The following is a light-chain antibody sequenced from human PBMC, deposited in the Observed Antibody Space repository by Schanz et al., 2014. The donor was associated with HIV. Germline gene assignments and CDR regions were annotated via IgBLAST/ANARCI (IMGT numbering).Light chain of an antibody. CDR3: QQYAFWPIT. J-gene: IGKJ5*01. CDR1: QSVSSN. V-gene: IGKV3-15*01. CDR2: DTS. Sequence: EIVLTQYPGTLSLSPGERATLSCRASQSVSSNLAWYQQKPGQAPTLLIYDTSARATGLSARFRGSGSGTEFTVTISSLRSEDFAVYYCQQYAFWPITFGQGTRLEI.